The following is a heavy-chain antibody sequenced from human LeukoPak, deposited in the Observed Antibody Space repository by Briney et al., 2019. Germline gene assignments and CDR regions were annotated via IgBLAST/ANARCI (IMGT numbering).Heavy chain of an antibody. CDR2: INPNSGGT. Sequence: ASAKVSCKASGYSFTDHYMHWVRQAPGQGLEWMGWINPNSGGTNYGQRFQGRVTMTRDTSISTVYMELSRLRSDDTAVYYCARDYRGYFWSGFRFDPWGQGTLVTVSS. V-gene: IGHV1-2*02. CDR1: GYSFTDHY. J-gene: IGHJ5*02. D-gene: IGHD3-3*01. CDR3: ARDYRGYFWSGFRFDP.